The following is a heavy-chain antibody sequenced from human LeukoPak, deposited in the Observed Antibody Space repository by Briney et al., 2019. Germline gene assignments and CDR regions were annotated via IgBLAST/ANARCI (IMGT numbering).Heavy chain of an antibody. CDR2: ISWNSCSI. J-gene: IGHJ6*02. CDR1: GFTFDDYA. CDR3: ARDLGADSSGYYPATYYYSGMDV. Sequence: GGSLRLSCAASGFTFDDYAMHGVRQSPGEGLEWVSGISWNSCSIGYADSVKGRFTISRDNAKNSLYLQMNSLRAEDPALYYRARDLGADSSGYYPATYYYSGMDVWGQGTTVTVSS. V-gene: IGHV3-9*01. D-gene: IGHD3-22*01.